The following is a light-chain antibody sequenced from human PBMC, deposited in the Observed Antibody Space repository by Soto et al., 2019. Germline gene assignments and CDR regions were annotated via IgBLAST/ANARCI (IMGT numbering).Light chain of an antibody. J-gene: IGKJ5*01. CDR2: DAS. CDR1: QSVSSY. CDR3: QQRSNWPPIT. V-gene: IGKV3-11*01. Sequence: IVLTQSPATRSLSPGEVATLSVMASQSVSSYLAWYQQKPGQAPRLLIYDASNRATGIPARFSGSGSGTDFTLTISSLEPEDFAVYYCQQRSNWPPITFGQGTRLEIK.